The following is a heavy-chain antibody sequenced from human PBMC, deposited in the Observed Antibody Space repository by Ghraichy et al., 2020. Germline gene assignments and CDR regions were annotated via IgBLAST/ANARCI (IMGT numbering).Heavy chain of an antibody. J-gene: IGHJ6*02. CDR1: GYTFTSYG. CDR3: ASGYDILTIYGMDV. V-gene: IGHV1-18*01. D-gene: IGHD3-9*01. CDR2: ISAYNGNT. Sequence: ASVKVSCKASGYTFTSYGISWVRQAPGQGLEWMGWISAYNGNTNYAQKLQGRVTMTTDTSTSTAYMELRSLRSDDTAVYYCASGYDILTIYGMDVWGQGTTVTVSS.